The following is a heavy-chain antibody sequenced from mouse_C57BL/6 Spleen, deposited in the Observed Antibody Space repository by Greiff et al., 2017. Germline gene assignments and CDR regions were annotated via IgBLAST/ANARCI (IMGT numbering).Heavy chain of an antibody. CDR2: INPNYGTT. Sequence: VQLKESGPELVKPGASVKISCKASGYSFTDYNMNWVKQSNGKSLEWIGVINPNYGTTSYNQKFKGKATLTVDQSSSTAYMQLNSLTSEDSAVYYCARPDYGSSPYYAMDYWGQGTSVTVSS. D-gene: IGHD1-1*01. CDR1: GYSFTDYN. CDR3: ARPDYGSSPYYAMDY. V-gene: IGHV1-39*01. J-gene: IGHJ4*01.